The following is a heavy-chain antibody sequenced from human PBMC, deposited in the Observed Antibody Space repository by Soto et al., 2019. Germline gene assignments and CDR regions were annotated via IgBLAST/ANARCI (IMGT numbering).Heavy chain of an antibody. Sequence: QVQLQESGPGLVKPSETLSLTCTVSGGSISSYYWSWIRQPPGKGLEWIGYIYYRGSTNYNPSPKRRATIXXATSKHQSALNLSSVTAADTAAYYCARVGGGAFDIWGQGTMVTVSS. J-gene: IGHJ3*02. V-gene: IGHV4-59*01. CDR2: IYYRGST. CDR3: ARVGGGAFDI. D-gene: IGHD3-16*01. CDR1: GGSISSYY.